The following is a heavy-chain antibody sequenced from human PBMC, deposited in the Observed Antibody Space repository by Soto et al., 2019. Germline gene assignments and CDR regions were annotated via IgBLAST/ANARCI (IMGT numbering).Heavy chain of an antibody. CDR2: IYSGGST. CDR1: GFTVSSNY. CDR3: ARHGSGGYGMDV. V-gene: IGHV3-53*01. D-gene: IGHD6-19*01. J-gene: IGHJ6*02. Sequence: GGSLRLSCAASGFTVSSNYLSWVRQAPGKGLEWVSVIYSGGSTYYADSVKGRFTISRDNSKNTLYLQMNSLRAEDTAVYYCARHGSGGYGMDVWGQGTTVTVSS.